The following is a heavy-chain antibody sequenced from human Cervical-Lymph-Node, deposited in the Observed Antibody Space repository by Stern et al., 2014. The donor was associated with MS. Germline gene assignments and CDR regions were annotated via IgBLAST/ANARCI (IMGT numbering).Heavy chain of an antibody. Sequence: VQLLESGAEVVRPGASVKVSCKASGYTFTAYFLHWVRQAPGQGLEWMGWISPKTGSATYAQKFQDRVTMTRDTSINTGYMEVSSLRSDDTAVYYCARDRGSYSDYWGQGTLVAVSS. CDR2: ISPKTGSA. D-gene: IGHD1-26*01. CDR1: GYTFTAYF. J-gene: IGHJ4*02. CDR3: ARDRGSYSDY. V-gene: IGHV1-2*02.